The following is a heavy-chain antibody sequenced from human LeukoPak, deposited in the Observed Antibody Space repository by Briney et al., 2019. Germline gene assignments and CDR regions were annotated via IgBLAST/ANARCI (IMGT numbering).Heavy chain of an antibody. D-gene: IGHD3-22*01. V-gene: IGHV3-21*01. Sequence: GGSLRLSCAASGFTFNVYSMNWVRQAPGKGLEWVSSISSNSKYIYYADSMRGRFTVSRDNAKNPLFLQLNSLRAEDTAVYYCARDSSDFDYWGQGTLVTVSS. CDR3: ARDSSDFDY. J-gene: IGHJ4*02. CDR1: GFTFNVYS. CDR2: ISSNSKYI.